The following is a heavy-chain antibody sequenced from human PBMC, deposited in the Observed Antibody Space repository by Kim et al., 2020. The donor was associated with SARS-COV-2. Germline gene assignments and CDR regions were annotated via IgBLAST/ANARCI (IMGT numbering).Heavy chain of an antibody. CDR3: ARDSPYGSGSYGAGLDV. Sequence: GGSLRLSCAASGFTFSSYGMHWVRQAPGKGLEWVAVIWYDGSNKYYADSVKGRFTISRDNSKNTLYLQMNSLRAEDTAVYYCARDSPYGSGSYGAGLDVWGQGTTVTVSS. V-gene: IGHV3-33*01. D-gene: IGHD3-10*01. CDR2: IWYDGSNK. J-gene: IGHJ6*02. CDR1: GFTFSSYG.